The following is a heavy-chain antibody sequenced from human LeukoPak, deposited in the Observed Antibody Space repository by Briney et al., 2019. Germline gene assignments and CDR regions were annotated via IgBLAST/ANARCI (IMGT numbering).Heavy chain of an antibody. CDR1: GFTFSCYC. CDR3: AKDQMVRGVISPLDY. D-gene: IGHD3-10*01. J-gene: IGHJ4*02. Sequence: GGSLRLSCAASGFTFSCYCMHWVRQAPGKGLEWVAFIRYDGSNKYYADSVKGRFTISRDNSKNTLYLQMNSLRAEDTAVYYCAKDQMVRGVISPLDYWGQGTLVTVSS. V-gene: IGHV3-30*02. CDR2: IRYDGSNK.